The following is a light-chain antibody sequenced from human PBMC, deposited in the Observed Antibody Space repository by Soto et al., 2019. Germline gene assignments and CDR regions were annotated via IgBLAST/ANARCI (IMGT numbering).Light chain of an antibody. Sequence: EIVLTQSPATLSLSPGQRATLSCRASQSVSKYLAWYQQKPGQAPRLLIYETSNRATGIAARFSGSGSGTDFTLTISGLEPEDFAVYYCQQRSRWPLTFGGGTKVDIK. CDR3: QQRSRWPLT. V-gene: IGKV3-11*01. CDR1: QSVSKY. CDR2: ETS. J-gene: IGKJ4*01.